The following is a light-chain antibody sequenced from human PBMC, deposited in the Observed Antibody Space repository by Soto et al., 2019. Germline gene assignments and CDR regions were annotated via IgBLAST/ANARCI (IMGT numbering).Light chain of an antibody. Sequence: EIVLTQSPGTLSLSPGERATLSSRASQSVSSSYLAWYQQKPGQAPRLLIYGTSGRATGIPDRFSGSGSGTDFTLTISRLEPEDFAVYYCQQYGSSPPVTFGQGTRLEIK. CDR1: QSVSSSY. CDR2: GTS. CDR3: QQYGSSPPVT. J-gene: IGKJ5*01. V-gene: IGKV3-20*01.